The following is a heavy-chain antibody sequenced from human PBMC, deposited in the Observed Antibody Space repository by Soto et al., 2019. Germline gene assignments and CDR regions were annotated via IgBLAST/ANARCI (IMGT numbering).Heavy chain of an antibody. V-gene: IGHV1-18*01. CDR3: ARARIGAGQKGFDP. Sequence: ASVKVSCKASGYTFTSYGISWVRQAPGQGLEWMGWISAYNGNTNYAQKLQGRVTMTTDTSTSTAYLELRSLRSDDTAVYYCARARIGAGQKGFDPWGQGTLVTVSS. CDR2: ISAYNGNT. CDR1: GYTFTSYG. J-gene: IGHJ5*02. D-gene: IGHD6-19*01.